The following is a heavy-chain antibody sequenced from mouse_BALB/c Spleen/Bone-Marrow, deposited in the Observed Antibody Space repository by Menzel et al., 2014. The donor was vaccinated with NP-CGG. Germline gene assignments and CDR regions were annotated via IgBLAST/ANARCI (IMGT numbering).Heavy chain of an antibody. CDR1: GFTFTDYY. J-gene: IGHJ4*01. Sequence: EVKLQESGGGLVQPGGSLRLSCAASGFTFTDYYMSWVRQPPGKALEWLGFIRNRANGYTTEYSAFVKGRFTISRDNSQSILYLQMNTLRAEDSATYYCARDDYYAMDYWGQGTSVTVSS. CDR3: ARDDYYAMDY. CDR2: IRNRANGYTT. V-gene: IGHV7-3*02.